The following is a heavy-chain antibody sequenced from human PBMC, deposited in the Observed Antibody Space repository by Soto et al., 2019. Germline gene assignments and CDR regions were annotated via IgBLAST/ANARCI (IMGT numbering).Heavy chain of an antibody. CDR1: GGSISGSY. J-gene: IGHJ4*02. V-gene: IGHV4-59*01. CDR2: VYYTGST. D-gene: IGHD2-8*02. Sequence: SETLSLTCSVSGGSISGSYWSWIRQSPGKGLEWLGYVYYTGSTNYSPSLRSRVSISVDTSKTEVSLRLSSVTAADTAVYFCGRSVAGPGAHIEYRGQGTQVTVSS. CDR3: GRSVAGPGAHIEY.